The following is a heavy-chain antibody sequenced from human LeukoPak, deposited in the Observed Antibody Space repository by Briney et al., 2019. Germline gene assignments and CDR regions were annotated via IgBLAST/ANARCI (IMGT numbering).Heavy chain of an antibody. CDR1: GFTISSYG. V-gene: IGHV3-23*01. Sequence: GGSLRLSCTASGFTISSYGMSWVRQAPGKGLKCVSAISGGAESTYYADSVKGRFTISRDSSKNTLYLQMDSLRAEDTAIYYCAKDSPVCTYWGQGTLVTVSS. J-gene: IGHJ4*02. CDR2: ISGGAEST. D-gene: IGHD2-8*01. CDR3: AKDSPVCTY.